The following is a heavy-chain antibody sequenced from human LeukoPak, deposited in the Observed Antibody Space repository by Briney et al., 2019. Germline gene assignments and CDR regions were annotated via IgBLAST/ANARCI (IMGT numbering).Heavy chain of an antibody. CDR1: GYTFTSYD. CDR2: MNPNSGNT. V-gene: IGHV1-8*02. Sequence: GASVKVSCKASGYTFTSYDINWVRQATGQGLEWMGWMNPNSGNTGYAQKFQGRVTMTRDMSTSTVYMELSSLRSEDTAVYYCARGDTMGLVATSFFDYWGQGTLVTVSS. CDR3: ARGDTMGLVATSFFDY. D-gene: IGHD5-12*01. J-gene: IGHJ4*02.